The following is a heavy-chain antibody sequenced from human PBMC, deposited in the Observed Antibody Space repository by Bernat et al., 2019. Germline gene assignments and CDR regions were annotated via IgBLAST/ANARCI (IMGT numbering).Heavy chain of an antibody. CDR2: INPNSGGT. D-gene: IGHD1-1*01. J-gene: IGHJ4*02. V-gene: IGHV1-2*02. Sequence: QVQLVQSGAEVKKPGASVKVSCKASGYTFTGHYMHWVRQAPGQGLEWMGWINPNSGGTKFAQKFQGRVTMTRDTSISTAYMELSRLRSDDTAVYYCARSADGTDYWGQGTLITVSS. CDR3: ARSADGTDY. CDR1: GYTFTGHY.